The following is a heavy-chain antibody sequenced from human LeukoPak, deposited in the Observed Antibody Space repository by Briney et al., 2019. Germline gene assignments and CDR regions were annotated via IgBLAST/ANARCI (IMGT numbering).Heavy chain of an antibody. V-gene: IGHV3-7*01. CDR3: AKDYSFSNFN. Sequence: GGSLRPSCAASGFVFSNHWMTWVRQAPGKGLEWVANINERGSETYYADYVKGRFTISRDNTKKSLFLQLNSLSVEDTATYYCAKDYSFSNFNWGQGTLVTVSS. D-gene: IGHD2-15*01. CDR2: INERGSET. J-gene: IGHJ4*02. CDR1: GFVFSNHW.